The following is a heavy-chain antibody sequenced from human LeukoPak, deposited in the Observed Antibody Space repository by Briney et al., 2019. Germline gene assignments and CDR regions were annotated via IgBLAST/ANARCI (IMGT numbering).Heavy chain of an antibody. CDR2: IYISGST. CDR3: ARADPWDMYYDMDV. V-gene: IGHV4-4*07. J-gene: IGHJ6*03. D-gene: IGHD1-26*01. Sequence: KPSETLSLTCTVSGGSISSYYWSWIRQPAGKGLEWIGRIYISGSTNYNPSLKSRVTMSLDTSKNQFSLKLSSVTAADTAVYYCARADPWDMYYDMDVWGKGTTVTISS. CDR1: GGSISSYY.